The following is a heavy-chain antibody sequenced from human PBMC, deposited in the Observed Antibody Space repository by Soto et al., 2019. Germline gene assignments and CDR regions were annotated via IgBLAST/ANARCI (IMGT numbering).Heavy chain of an antibody. D-gene: IGHD2-15*01. CDR1: GFTFSSYA. J-gene: IGHJ4*02. V-gene: IGHV3-23*01. CDR3: AKDKVVVAAVDY. Sequence: GSLRLSCAASGFTFSSYAMSWVRQAPGKGLEWVSAISGSGGSTYYADSVKGRFTISRENSKNTLYLQMNSLRAEDTAVYYCAKDKVVVAAVDYWGQGTLVTVSS. CDR2: ISGSGGST.